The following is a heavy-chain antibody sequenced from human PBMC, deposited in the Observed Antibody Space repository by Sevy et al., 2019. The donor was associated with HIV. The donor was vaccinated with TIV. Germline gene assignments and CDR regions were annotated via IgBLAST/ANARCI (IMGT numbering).Heavy chain of an antibody. J-gene: IGHJ6*02. V-gene: IGHV3-30-3*01. D-gene: IGHD3-22*01. CDR3: ARDFDSSGSFKYYYGMDV. CDR1: GFSFRSHT. Sequence: GGSLRLSCVASGFSFRSHTMHWVRQAPGKGPEWVAVTSYDGNKEHYVDSVKGRFTISRDNSKNTLYLEMNTLRAEDTAVYYCARDFDSSGSFKYYYGMDVWGQGTTVTVSS. CDR2: TSYDGNKE.